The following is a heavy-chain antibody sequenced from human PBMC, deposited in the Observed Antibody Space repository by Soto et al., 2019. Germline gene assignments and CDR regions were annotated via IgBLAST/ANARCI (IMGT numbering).Heavy chain of an antibody. J-gene: IGHJ4*02. CDR2: INVDGSSI. CDR3: ARDIGTVTPALDY. CDR1: GFIFNGYW. Sequence: EVQLVESGGGLVQPGGSLRLSCAASGFIFNGYWMHWVRQAPGKGLVWVSRINVDGSSISYVDSVKGRFTISRDNAKNTVDLPMNSLRVEDTAVYYCARDIGTVTPALDYWGQGTLVIVSS. D-gene: IGHD4-17*01. V-gene: IGHV3-74*01.